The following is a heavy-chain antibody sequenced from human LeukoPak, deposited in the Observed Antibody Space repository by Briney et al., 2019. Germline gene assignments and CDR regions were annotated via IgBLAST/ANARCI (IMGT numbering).Heavy chain of an antibody. CDR2: IYYSGST. Sequence: SETLSLTCTVSGGPISSSSYYWGWIRQPPGKGLEWIGSIYYSGSTYYNPSLKSRVTISVDTSKNQFSLKLSSVTAADTAVYYCARKVVNYFDYWGQGTLVTVSS. CDR3: ARKVVNYFDY. J-gene: IGHJ4*02. D-gene: IGHD2-15*01. V-gene: IGHV4-39*01. CDR1: GGPISSSSYY.